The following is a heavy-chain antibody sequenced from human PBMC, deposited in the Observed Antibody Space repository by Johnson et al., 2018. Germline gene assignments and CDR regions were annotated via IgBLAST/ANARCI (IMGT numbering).Heavy chain of an antibody. Sequence: VQLVESGAEVKKPGSSVKVSCKASGGTFSSYAISWVRQAPGQGLEWMGGIIPIFGTANYAQKFQGRVTITAGESTGTAYMGRSSLRSEGTAVYYCARAPLYSSRYYSYGMDVWGQGTTVTVSS. J-gene: IGHJ6*02. D-gene: IGHD6-13*01. CDR1: GGTFSSYA. CDR2: IIPIFGTA. V-gene: IGHV1-69*01. CDR3: ARAPLYSSRYYSYGMDV.